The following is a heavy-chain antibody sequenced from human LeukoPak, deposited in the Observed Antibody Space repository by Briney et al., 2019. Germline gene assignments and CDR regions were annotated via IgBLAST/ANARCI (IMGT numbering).Heavy chain of an antibody. CDR2: IYPGDCDT. CDR1: GYSFTKYW. CDR3: ARRGFGELFFDY. J-gene: IGHJ4*02. D-gene: IGHD3-10*01. Sequence: GESQKISCKASGYSFTKYWIGWVRQMPGKGLEWMGIIYPGDCDTRYSPSFQGQATISVDKSISSAYLQWRSLRASDTAIYYCARRGFGELFFDYWGQGTLVTVSS. V-gene: IGHV5-51*01.